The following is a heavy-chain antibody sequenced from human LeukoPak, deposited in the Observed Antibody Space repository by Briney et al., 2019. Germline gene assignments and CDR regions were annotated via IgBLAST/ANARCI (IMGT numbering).Heavy chain of an antibody. J-gene: IGHJ5*02. CDR2: VYYTGST. D-gene: IGHD6-13*01. CDR3: ARSSWPNWFDP. V-gene: IGHV4-59*01. Sequence: PSETLSLTCTVSGGSIRAYYWSWIRQPPGKGLEWIGYVYYTGSTNYNPSLKSRVTTSVDTSKNQFSLKLSSVTAADTAVYYCARSSWPNWFDPWGQGTLVTVSS. CDR1: GGSIRAYY.